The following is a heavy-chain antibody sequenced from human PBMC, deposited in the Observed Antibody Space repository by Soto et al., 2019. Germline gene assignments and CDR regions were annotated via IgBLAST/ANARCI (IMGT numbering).Heavy chain of an antibody. J-gene: IGHJ4*02. Sequence: PGGSLRLSCAASGFTFSSYAMSWVRQAPGKGLEWVSGISGGGGSIYYADSVKGRFTISRDNSENTLYLQMNSLRVGDTAVYYCAKDRAYDSSGYYDGPFDYWGQGTLVTVSS. V-gene: IGHV3-23*01. D-gene: IGHD3-22*01. CDR3: AKDRAYDSSGYYDGPFDY. CDR2: ISGGGGSI. CDR1: GFTFSSYA.